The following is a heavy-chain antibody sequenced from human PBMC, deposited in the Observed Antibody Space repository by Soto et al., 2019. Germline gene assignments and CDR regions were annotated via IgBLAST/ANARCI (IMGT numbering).Heavy chain of an antibody. J-gene: IGHJ6*03. D-gene: IGHD6-13*01. Sequence: ASVKVSCKASGYTFTSYDINWVRQATGQGLEWMGWMNPNSGNTGYAQKFQGRVTMTRNTSISTAYMELSSLRSEDTAVYYCARGRKQQRNYYYYYYMDVWGKGTTVTVS. CDR3: ARGRKQQRNYYYYYYMDV. CDR2: MNPNSGNT. CDR1: GYTFTSYD. V-gene: IGHV1-8*01.